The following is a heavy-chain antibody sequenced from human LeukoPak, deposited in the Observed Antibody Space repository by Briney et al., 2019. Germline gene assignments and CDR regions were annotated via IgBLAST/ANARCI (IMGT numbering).Heavy chain of an antibody. D-gene: IGHD6-13*01. J-gene: IGHJ5*02. CDR2: ISSSSSYI. CDR3: ARESGVPGIAAAGSWFDP. V-gene: IGHV3-21*01. Sequence: GGSLRLSCAASGFTFSSYSMNWVRQAPGKGLEWVSSISSSSSYIYYADSVKGRFTISRDNAKNSLYLQMNSLRAEDTAVYYCARESGVPGIAAAGSWFDPWGQGTLVTVSS. CDR1: GFTFSSYS.